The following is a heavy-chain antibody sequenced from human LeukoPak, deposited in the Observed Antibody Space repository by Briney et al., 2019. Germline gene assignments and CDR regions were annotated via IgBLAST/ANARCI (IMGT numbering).Heavy chain of an antibody. V-gene: IGHV3-7*01. Sequence: GGSLRLSCAASGFSFNSDWMDWVRQAPGKGLEWVANIKHDESEKNYLDSVKGRFTISRDNAQNSLYLQMNGLRVEDTAVYYRTRRLDDWGQGTLVTVSS. CDR1: GFSFNSDW. CDR3: TRRLDD. CDR2: IKHDESEK. J-gene: IGHJ4*02. D-gene: IGHD3-16*01.